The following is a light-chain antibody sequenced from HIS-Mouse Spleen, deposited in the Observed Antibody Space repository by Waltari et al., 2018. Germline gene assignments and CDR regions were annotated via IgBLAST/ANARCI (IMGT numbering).Light chain of an antibody. CDR3: CSYAGSYTLV. CDR2: DVS. J-gene: IGLJ2*01. Sequence: QSALTQPRSVSVSPVQSVTIFCTGTSIDVGGFTYVPCYQQHPGKAPKLMIYDVSKRPSGVPDRFSGSKAGNTDSLTISGLQAEDEADYYCCSYAGSYTLVFGGGTKLTVL. V-gene: IGLV2-11*01. CDR1: SIDVGGFTY.